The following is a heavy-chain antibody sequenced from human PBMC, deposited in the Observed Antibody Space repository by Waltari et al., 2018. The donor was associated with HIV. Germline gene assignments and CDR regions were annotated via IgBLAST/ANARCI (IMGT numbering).Heavy chain of an antibody. CDR1: GYRVTTYW. D-gene: IGHD2-21*02. CDR2: VYPGDSET. J-gene: IGHJ4*02. Sequence: VQLVQSGTEVKKPGESLTISCKASGYRVTTYWLAWVRQRPGKGLEGMGIVYPGDSETRYSPAFECQVTISVDKSIATAYLQWSSLKASDSAVYYCARPGLAYCGGDCYYHFWGQGTLVSVSS. CDR3: ARPGLAYCGGDCYYHF. V-gene: IGHV5-51*01.